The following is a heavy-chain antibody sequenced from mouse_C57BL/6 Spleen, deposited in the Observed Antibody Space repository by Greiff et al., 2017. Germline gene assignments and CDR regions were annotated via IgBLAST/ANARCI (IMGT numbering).Heavy chain of an antibody. CDR1: GFTFSSYA. V-gene: IGHV5-4*01. J-gene: IGHJ3*01. CDR3: ARRGNGGWFAY. CDR2: ISDGGSYT. Sequence: EVQLQESGGGLVKPGGSLKLSCAASGFTFSSYAMSWVRQTPEKRLEWVATISDGGSYTYYPDNVKGRFTISRDNAKNNLYLQRSHLKSEDTAMYYCARRGNGGWFAYWGQGTLVTVSA.